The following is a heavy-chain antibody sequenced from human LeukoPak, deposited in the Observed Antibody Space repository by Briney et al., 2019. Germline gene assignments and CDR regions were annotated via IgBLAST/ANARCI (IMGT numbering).Heavy chain of an antibody. J-gene: IGHJ4*02. CDR2: IYHSGST. CDR1: GYSISSGDY. Sequence: SETLSLTCAVSGYSISSGDYLGWIRQPPGKGLEWIGSIYHSGSTYYNPSLKSRVTISVDTSKNQFSLKLSSVTAADTAVYYCARKWLPYYFDYWGQGTLVTVSS. D-gene: IGHD3-22*01. CDR3: ARKWLPYYFDY. V-gene: IGHV4-38-2*01.